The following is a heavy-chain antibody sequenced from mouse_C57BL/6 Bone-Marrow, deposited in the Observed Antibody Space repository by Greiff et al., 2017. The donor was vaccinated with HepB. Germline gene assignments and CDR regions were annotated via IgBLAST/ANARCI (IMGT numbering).Heavy chain of an antibody. CDR2: ISGGGGNT. CDR1: GFTFSSYT. CDR3: ARLITTVGYYYAMDY. V-gene: IGHV5-9*01. Sequence: EVHLVESGGGLVKPGGSLKLSCAASGFTFSSYTMSWVRQTPEKRLEWVATISGGGGNTYYPDSVKGRFTISRDNAKNTLYLQMSSLRSEDTALYYCARLITTVGYYYAMDYWGQGTSVTVSS. D-gene: IGHD1-1*01. J-gene: IGHJ4*01.